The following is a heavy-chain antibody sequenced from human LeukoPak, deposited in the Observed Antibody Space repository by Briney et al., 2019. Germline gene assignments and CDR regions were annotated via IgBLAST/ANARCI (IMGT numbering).Heavy chain of an antibody. D-gene: IGHD2-21*02. CDR2: IRYDGSNK. Sequence: GGSLRLSCAASGFTFSSCGMHWVRQAPGKGLEWVAFIRYDGSNKYYADSVKGRFTISRDNSKNTLYLQMNSLRAEDTAVYYCAKDTYCGGDCYSTWPHYYYYYMDVWGKGTTVTVSS. CDR1: GFTFSSCG. CDR3: AKDTYCGGDCYSTWPHYYYYYMDV. J-gene: IGHJ6*03. V-gene: IGHV3-30*02.